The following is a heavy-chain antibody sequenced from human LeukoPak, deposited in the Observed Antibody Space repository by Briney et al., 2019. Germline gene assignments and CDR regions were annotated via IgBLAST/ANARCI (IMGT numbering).Heavy chain of an antibody. CDR2: ISSSSSYI. CDR1: GFTFSSYS. V-gene: IGHV3-21*01. J-gene: IGHJ3*02. CDR3: ARDSGSYYVAFDI. D-gene: IGHD1-26*01. Sequence: GGSLRLSCAASGFTFSSYSMNWVRQAPGKGLEWVSSISSSSSYIYYADSVKGRFTISRDNAQNSLYLQMNSLRAEDTAVYYCARDSGSYYVAFDIWGQGTMVTVSS.